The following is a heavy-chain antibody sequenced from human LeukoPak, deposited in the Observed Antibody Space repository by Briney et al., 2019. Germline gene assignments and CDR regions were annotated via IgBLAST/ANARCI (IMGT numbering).Heavy chain of an antibody. Sequence: SETLSLTCTVSGGSIDNSIYYWRWLRQPPGKGLEWLGYIYYSGSTNYNPSLKSRVTISVDTSKNQFSLKLSSVTAADTAVYYCASRKKSSGPLDYWGQGTLVTVSS. V-gene: IGHV4-61*01. D-gene: IGHD6-19*01. CDR1: GGSIDNSIYY. CDR3: ASRKKSSGPLDY. J-gene: IGHJ4*02. CDR2: IYYSGST.